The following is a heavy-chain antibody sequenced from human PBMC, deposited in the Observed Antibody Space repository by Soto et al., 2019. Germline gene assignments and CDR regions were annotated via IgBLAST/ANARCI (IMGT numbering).Heavy chain of an antibody. Sequence: GGSLRLSCAASGFTFSSYGMHWVRQAPGKGLEWVAVISYEGSNKYYADSVKGRFTISRDNSKNTLYLQMNSLRAEDTAVYYCAKDCSSTSCSYFDYWGQGTLVTVSS. D-gene: IGHD2-2*01. V-gene: IGHV3-30*18. J-gene: IGHJ4*02. CDR2: ISYEGSNK. CDR3: AKDCSSTSCSYFDY. CDR1: GFTFSSYG.